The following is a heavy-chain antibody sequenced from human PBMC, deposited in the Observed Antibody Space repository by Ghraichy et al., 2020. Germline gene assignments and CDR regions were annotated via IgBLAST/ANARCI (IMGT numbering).Heavy chain of an antibody. CDR1: GGSFRNYY. CDR2: VNDIGNT. Sequence: SQTLSLTCAVSGGSFRNYYWSWIRQPPGKGLDWIGEVNDIGNTNYNPSLTGRVTISVDTSKNQFSLTVTSVTAADTAVYFCARGGYNWNHPYFEPWGQGNLVTVSS. CDR3: ARGGYNWNHPYFEP. V-gene: IGHV4-34*01. D-gene: IGHD1-14*01. J-gene: IGHJ5*02.